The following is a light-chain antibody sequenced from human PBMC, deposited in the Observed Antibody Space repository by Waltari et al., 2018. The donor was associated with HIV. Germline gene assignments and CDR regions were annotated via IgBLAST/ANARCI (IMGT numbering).Light chain of an antibody. CDR1: SPNIGNNS. J-gene: IGLJ3*02. Sequence: QSVLTQPPSVSAAPGQKVTIPCSGSSPNIGNNSLSWYQQLPGTAPKLLIYDNNKRPSGIPDRFSASKSDTSATLGITGLQTGDEADYYCGTWDSSLSAGVFGGGTKLTVL. V-gene: IGLV1-51*01. CDR2: DNN. CDR3: GTWDSSLSAGV.